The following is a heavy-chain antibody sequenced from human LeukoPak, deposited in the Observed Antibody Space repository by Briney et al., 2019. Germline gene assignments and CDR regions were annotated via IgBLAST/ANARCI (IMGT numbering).Heavy chain of an antibody. D-gene: IGHD3-22*01. CDR1: GYTFTSNY. J-gene: IGHJ4*02. Sequence: ASVKVSCKAFGYTFTSNYMHWVRQAPGQGPEWMGVISPSGGSTTYAQKFQGRVTLTRDMSTSTDYLELSSLRSEDTAVYYCARLSRGYYYVGGYWGQGTLVTVSS. V-gene: IGHV1-46*01. CDR3: ARLSRGYYYVGGY. CDR2: ISPSGGST.